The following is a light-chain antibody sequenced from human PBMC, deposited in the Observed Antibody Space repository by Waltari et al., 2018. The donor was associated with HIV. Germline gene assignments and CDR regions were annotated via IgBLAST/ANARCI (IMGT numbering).Light chain of an antibody. J-gene: IGKJ1*01. CDR1: QSVSSSH. V-gene: IGKV3-20*01. CDR3: QQYGGSRWT. Sequence: EIILTQSPGPPSLSPGERAPLPCRASQSVSSSHLAWYQQNPGQAPRLLIYGASSRATGIPDRFSGSGSGTDFILTISGLEPEDFAVYYCQQYGGSRWTFGQGTKVEIK. CDR2: GAS.